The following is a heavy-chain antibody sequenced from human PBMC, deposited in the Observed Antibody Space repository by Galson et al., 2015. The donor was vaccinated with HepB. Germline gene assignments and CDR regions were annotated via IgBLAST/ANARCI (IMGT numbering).Heavy chain of an antibody. CDR1: GFTFRRLG. V-gene: IGHV3-23*01. CDR3: ARGTTSIDY. D-gene: IGHD1-1*01. J-gene: IGHJ4*02. Sequence: SLRLSCATSGFTFRRLGMTWVRQAAGKGLECVAAISMSGGSTDYADSVKGRFTISRDNSNNMSYLQMNNLRVEDTAVYYCARGTTSIDYWGQGTLVSVSS. CDR2: ISMSGGST.